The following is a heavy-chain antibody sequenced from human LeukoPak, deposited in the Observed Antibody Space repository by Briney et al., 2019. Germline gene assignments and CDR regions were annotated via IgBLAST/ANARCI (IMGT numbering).Heavy chain of an antibody. CDR3: VRYNSNSWLYWVDR. D-gene: IGHD2/OR15-2a*01. CDR2: IYYSGST. V-gene: IGHV4-39*07. CDR1: GDTISSSAYY. J-gene: IGHJ5*02. Sequence: PSETLSLTCSVSGDTISSSAYYWAWIRQPPGKGLEWIGSIYYSGSTGYNPSLKSRLSLSVGTSKNQFSLNLSSVTAADTAVYFCVRYNSNSWLYWVDRWGQGTLVTVSS.